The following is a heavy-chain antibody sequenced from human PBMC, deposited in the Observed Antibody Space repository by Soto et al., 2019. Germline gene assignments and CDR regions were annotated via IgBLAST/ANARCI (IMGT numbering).Heavy chain of an antibody. CDR1: GFTFSSYA. J-gene: IGHJ4*02. D-gene: IGHD5-12*01. V-gene: IGHV3-23*01. Sequence: RLSCAASGFTFSSYAMSWVRQAPGKGLEWVSAISGSGGSTYYADSVKGRFTISRDNSKNTLYLQMNSLRAEDTAVYYCAKDPRDGYNPDYFDYWGQGTLVTVSS. CDR3: AKDPRDGYNPDYFDY. CDR2: ISGSGGST.